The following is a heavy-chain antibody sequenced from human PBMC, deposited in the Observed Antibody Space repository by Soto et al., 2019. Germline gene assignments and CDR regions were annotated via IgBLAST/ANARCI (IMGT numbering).Heavy chain of an antibody. V-gene: IGHV4-4*02. Sequence: SETLSLTCAVSGGSISSSNWWCWVRQPPGKGLEWIGEIYHSGSTNYNPSLKSRVTISVDKSKNQFSLKMNSVTAADTAVYYCAIAAAGTGGVYYGMDVWGQGTTVTVSS. CDR2: IYHSGST. J-gene: IGHJ6*02. CDR1: GGSISSSNW. D-gene: IGHD6-13*01. CDR3: AIAAAGTGGVYYGMDV.